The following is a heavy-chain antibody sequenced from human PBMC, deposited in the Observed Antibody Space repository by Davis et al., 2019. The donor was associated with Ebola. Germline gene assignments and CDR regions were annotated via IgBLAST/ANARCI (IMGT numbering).Heavy chain of an antibody. Sequence: MPSETLSLTCTVSGGSISSYYWSWIRQPPGKGLEWIGYIYHSGSTYYNPSLKSRVTISVDRSKNQFSLKLSSVTAADTAVYYCARSTRTTRIFNPWGQGTLVTVSS. CDR2: IYHSGST. D-gene: IGHD1-14*01. CDR1: GGSISSYY. J-gene: IGHJ5*02. V-gene: IGHV4-59*01. CDR3: ARSTRTTRIFNP.